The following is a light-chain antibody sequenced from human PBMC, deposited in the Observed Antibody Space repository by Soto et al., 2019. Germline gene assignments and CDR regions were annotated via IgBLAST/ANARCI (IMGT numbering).Light chain of an antibody. CDR1: SSDVGSYNY. CDR3: GSYADSNNYV. J-gene: IGLJ1*01. Sequence: QSALTQPPSASGSPEQSVTISCTGTSSDVGSYNYVSWYQHHPGKAPKVMIYEVNKRPSGVPDRFSGSKSGNTASLTVSGLQAEDEADYYCGSYADSNNYVFGTGTKLTVL. CDR2: EVN. V-gene: IGLV2-8*01.